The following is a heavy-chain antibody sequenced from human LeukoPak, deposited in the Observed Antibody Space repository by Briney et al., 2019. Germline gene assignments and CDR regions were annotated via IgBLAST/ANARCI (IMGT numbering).Heavy chain of an antibody. CDR3: AKARGMVYAVDAFDM. D-gene: IGHD2-8*01. V-gene: IGHV4-59*08. J-gene: IGHJ3*02. CDR1: GASIRSYY. CDR2: IYYSGST. Sequence: SETLSLTCTVSGASIRSYYWSWIRQPPGKGLEWIGYIYYSGSTNYNPSLKSRVTISVDTSKNQFSLKLSSVTAADTAVYYCAKARGMVYAVDAFDMWGQGTMVTVSS.